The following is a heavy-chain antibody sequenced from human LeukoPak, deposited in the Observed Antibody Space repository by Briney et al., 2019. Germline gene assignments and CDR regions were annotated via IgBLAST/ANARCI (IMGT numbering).Heavy chain of an antibody. CDR3: ARHSSSWSPNPDY. CDR2: IYYSGST. Sequence: PSETLSLTCTVSGGSISSDNYYWGWIRQPPGTGLEWIGSIYYSGSTYAIPSLRSRVTMSVDTSKNQFSLKLNSVTAADTAVYYRARHSSSWSPNPDYWGHGTLVTVSA. D-gene: IGHD6-13*01. J-gene: IGHJ4*01. V-gene: IGHV4-39*01. CDR1: GGSISSDNYY.